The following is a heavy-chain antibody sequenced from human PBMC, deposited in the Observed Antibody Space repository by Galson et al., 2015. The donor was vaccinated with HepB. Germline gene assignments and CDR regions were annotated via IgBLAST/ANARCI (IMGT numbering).Heavy chain of an antibody. Sequence: SLRLSCAASGFIFRSFGMHWVRQAPGKGLEWVAVIWYDGSNIYYADSVKGRFTISRDTSKNTLYLLMNSLRAEDTAVYYCAKEALPDYGGITGFESWGQGTLVTVSS. V-gene: IGHV3-33*03. CDR1: GFIFRSFG. J-gene: IGHJ4*02. D-gene: IGHD4-23*01. CDR2: IWYDGSNI. CDR3: AKEALPDYGGITGFES.